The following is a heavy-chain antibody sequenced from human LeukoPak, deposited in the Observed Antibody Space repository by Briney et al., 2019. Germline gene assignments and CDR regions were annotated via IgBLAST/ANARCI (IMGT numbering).Heavy chain of an antibody. V-gene: IGHV3-30*02. CDR3: AKDIGPEYYYDSSGFDY. D-gene: IGHD3-22*01. J-gene: IGHJ4*02. CDR1: GFTFSSYG. CDR2: IRYDGSNK. Sequence: GGSLRLSCAASGFTFSSYGMHWVRQAPGKGLEWVAFIRYDGSNKYYADSVKGRFTISRDNSKNTLYLQMNSLRAEDTAVYYCAKDIGPEYYYDSSGFDYWGQGTLVTVSS.